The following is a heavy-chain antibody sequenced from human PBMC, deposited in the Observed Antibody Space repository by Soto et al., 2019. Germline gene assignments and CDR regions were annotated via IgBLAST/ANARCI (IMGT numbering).Heavy chain of an antibody. CDR2: ISYDGSKK. CDR3: ATAPEYDSGRNSDFEY. J-gene: IGHJ4*02. V-gene: IGHV3-30*03. Sequence: QVQLVESGGGVVQPGRSLRLSCTASGFVFSSYGMHWVRQAPDRGTEWVAAISYDGSKKYYADSVKGRFTISRDNSKNSLYLQMNSLRAEDTAVYYCATAPEYDSGRNSDFEYWGQGTLVTVSS. CDR1: GFVFSSYG. D-gene: IGHD6-19*01.